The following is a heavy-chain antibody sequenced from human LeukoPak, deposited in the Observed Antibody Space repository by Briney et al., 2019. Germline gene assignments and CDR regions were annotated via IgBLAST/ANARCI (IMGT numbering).Heavy chain of an antibody. J-gene: IGHJ4*02. CDR3: AKDPFRARISTPDY. CDR1: GFTFSSYA. V-gene: IGHV3-23*01. Sequence: GGSLRLSCAASGFTFSSYAMSWVRQAPGKGLEWVSAISGSGGSTYYADSVKGRFTISRDNSKNTLYLQMNSLRAEDTAVYYCAKDPFRARISTPDYWGQGTLVTVSS. D-gene: IGHD6-6*01. CDR2: ISGSGGST.